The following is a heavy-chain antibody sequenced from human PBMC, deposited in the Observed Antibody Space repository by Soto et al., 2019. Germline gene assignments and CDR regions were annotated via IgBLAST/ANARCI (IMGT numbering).Heavy chain of an antibody. CDR1: GYTFTSYA. CDR2: INAGNGNT. J-gene: IGHJ4*02. Sequence: QVQLVQSGAEVKKPGASVKVSCKASGYTFTSYAMHWVRQAPGQRLEWMGWINAGNGNTKYSQKFQGRVTITRETSASTAYMEQSSLRSEDTAVYYCARGWGSGGQYFDYWGQGTLVTVSS. CDR3: ARGWGSGGQYFDY. V-gene: IGHV1-3*01. D-gene: IGHD2-15*01.